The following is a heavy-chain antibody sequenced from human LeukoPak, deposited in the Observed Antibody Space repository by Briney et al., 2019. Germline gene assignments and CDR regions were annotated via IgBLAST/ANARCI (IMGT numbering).Heavy chain of an antibody. V-gene: IGHV4-31*03. D-gene: IGHD5-18*01. CDR3: ARVSPVDTAMAYYFDY. CDR2: IYHSGST. J-gene: IGHJ4*02. Sequence: PSQTLSLTCTVSGGSISSGGYYWSWIRQHPGKGLEWIGYIYHSGSTYYNPSLKSRVTISVDTSKNQFSLKLTSVTAADTAVYYCARVSPVDTAMAYYFDYWGQGTLVTVSS. CDR1: GGSISSGGYY.